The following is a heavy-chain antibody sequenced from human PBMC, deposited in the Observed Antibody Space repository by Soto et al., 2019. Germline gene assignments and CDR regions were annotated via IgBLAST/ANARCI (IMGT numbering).Heavy chain of an antibody. CDR2: IWSNGGGI. D-gene: IGHD3-16*01. J-gene: IGHJ6*02. CDR3: ATYRRSGGYYGMDI. V-gene: IGHV3-23*01. Sequence: EVQLLESGGGLVQPGGSLRLSCAASGFTFGSYALSWVRQAPGKGLEWVSSIWSNGGGIKYADAVKGRFTISRDNSKNTLCLQMNSLRAEDTAIYFCATYRRSGGYYGMDIWGQGTTVTVS. CDR1: GFTFGSYA.